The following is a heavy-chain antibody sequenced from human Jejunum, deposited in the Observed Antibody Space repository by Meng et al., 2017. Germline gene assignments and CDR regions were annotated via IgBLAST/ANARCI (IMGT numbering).Heavy chain of an antibody. CDR2: IYYSGST. D-gene: IGHD6-13*01. CDR1: GGSVSSCNYY. V-gene: IGHV4-61*01. J-gene: IGHJ4*02. Sequence: VERQESGPGLGGPSETLSLTCHFSGGSVSSCNYYWSWIRQPPGKGLEWIGYIYYSGSTNYNPSLKSRVTISVDTSKNQFSLKLSSVTAADTAVYYCARGGFFEAAAANLIDSWGQGTLVTVSS. CDR3: ARGGFFEAAAANLIDS.